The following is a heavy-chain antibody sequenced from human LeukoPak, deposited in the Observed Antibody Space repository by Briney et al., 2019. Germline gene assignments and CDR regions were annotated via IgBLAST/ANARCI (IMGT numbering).Heavy chain of an antibody. CDR3: ANGYSGSWYPDY. Sequence: GGSLRLSCAASGFTFSSYGMHWVRQAPGKGLEWVAVISYDGSNKYYADSVKGRFTISRDNSKNTLYLQMNSLRAEDTAVYYCANGYSGSWYPDYWGQGTLVTVSS. D-gene: IGHD6-13*01. V-gene: IGHV3-30*18. J-gene: IGHJ4*02. CDR1: GFTFSSYG. CDR2: ISYDGSNK.